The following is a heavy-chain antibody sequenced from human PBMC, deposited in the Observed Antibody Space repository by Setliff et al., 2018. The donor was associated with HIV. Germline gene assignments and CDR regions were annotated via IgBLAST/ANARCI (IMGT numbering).Heavy chain of an antibody. V-gene: IGHV4-34*01. J-gene: IGHJ3*01. Sequence: SETLSLTCAVYGASFSHYYWNWIRQPPGKGLEWIGEIIHSGSTNYNPSLKSRVTISVDMSKNQFSLKLSSVTAADTAIYYCARGPLVTDFWSGIGTLDVWGQGTMVTVSS. D-gene: IGHD3-3*01. CDR2: IIHSGST. CDR3: ARGPLVTDFWSGIGTLDV. CDR1: GASFSHYY.